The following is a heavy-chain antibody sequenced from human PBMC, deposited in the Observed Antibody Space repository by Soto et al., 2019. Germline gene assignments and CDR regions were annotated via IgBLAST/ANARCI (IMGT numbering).Heavy chain of an antibody. Sequence: SETLSLTCTVSGGSISSSTYYWGWIRQPPGKGLEWIGSFYYSGSTDYNPSLKSRVTISVDTSKNQFSLNLSSVNAADTGVYYCAITLGGNYFGMYVWGHGTSVTVSS. CDR2: FYYSGST. CDR3: AITLGGNYFGMYV. J-gene: IGHJ6*01. CDR1: GGSISSSTYY. V-gene: IGHV4-39*01. D-gene: IGHD3-16*01.